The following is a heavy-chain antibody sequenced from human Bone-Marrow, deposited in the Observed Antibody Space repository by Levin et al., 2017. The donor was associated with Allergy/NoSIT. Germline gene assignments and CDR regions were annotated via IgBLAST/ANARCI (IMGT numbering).Heavy chain of an antibody. CDR3: ARERGDYCSGGSCYYFDY. CDR1: GGSISSGGYS. CDR2: IYHSGST. D-gene: IGHD2-15*01. Sequence: SETLSLTCAVSGGSISSGGYSWSWIRQPPGKGLEWIGYIYHSGSTYYNPSLKSRVTISVDRSKNQFSLKLSSVTAADTAVYYCARERGDYCSGGSCYYFDYWGQGTLVTVSS. J-gene: IGHJ4*02. V-gene: IGHV4-30-2*01.